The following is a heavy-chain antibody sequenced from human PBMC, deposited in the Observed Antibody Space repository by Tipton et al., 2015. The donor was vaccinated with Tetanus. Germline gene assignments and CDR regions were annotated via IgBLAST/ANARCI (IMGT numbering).Heavy chain of an antibody. V-gene: IGHV4-34*01. Sequence: TLSLTCAVYGGSFSGYYWTWIRQPPVKGLEWIGEINPSGSTNYNPSLKSQVTISVDTSKNRVSLKLNSVTAADTAVYYCARGSKGSSAWFPDLSGMDVWGQGTTLAVSS. D-gene: IGHD6-19*01. CDR3: ARGSKGSSAWFPDLSGMDV. J-gene: IGHJ6*02. CDR2: INPSGST. CDR1: GGSFSGYY.